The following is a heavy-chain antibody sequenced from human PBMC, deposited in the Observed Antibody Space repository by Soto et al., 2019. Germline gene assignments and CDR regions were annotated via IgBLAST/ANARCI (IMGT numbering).Heavy chain of an antibody. V-gene: IGHV4-39*01. CDR2: IYYSGST. CDR1: GGSISSSSYY. J-gene: IGHJ4*02. D-gene: IGHD6-6*01. CDR3: ARPGPGPFIAARISLDHMGASPAFYFDY. Sequence: SETLSLTCTVSGGSISSSSYYWGWIRQPPGKGLEWIGSIYYSGSTYYNPSLKSRVTISVDTSKNQFSLKLSSVTAADTAVYYCARPGPGPFIAARISLDHMGASPAFYFDYWGQGTLVTVSS.